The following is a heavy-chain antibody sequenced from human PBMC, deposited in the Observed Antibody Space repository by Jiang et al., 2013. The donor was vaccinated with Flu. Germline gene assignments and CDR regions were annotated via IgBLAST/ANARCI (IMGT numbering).Heavy chain of an antibody. D-gene: IGHD1-7*01. J-gene: IGHJ4*02. CDR2: IYHSGST. Sequence: PGLVKPSETLSLTCAVSGYSISSGYYWGWIRQPPGKGLEWIGSIYHSGSTYYNPSLKSRVTISVDTSKNQFSLKLSSVTAADTAVYYCARVELQGSSGIFDYWGQGTLVTVSS. CDR3: ARVELQGSSGIFDY. CDR1: GYSISSGYY. V-gene: IGHV4-38-2*01.